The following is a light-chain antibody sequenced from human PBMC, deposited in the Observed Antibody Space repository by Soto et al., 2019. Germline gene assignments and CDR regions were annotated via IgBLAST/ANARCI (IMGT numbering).Light chain of an antibody. Sequence: QSVLTQPPSVSGAPGQRVTISCTGSSSNIGAGYDVHWYQQLPGTAPKLLIYGNSNRPSGVPDRFPGSKSGTSASLAITGLQAEDEADYYCQSYDSSLSGAVLFGGGTKLTVL. V-gene: IGLV1-40*01. CDR1: SSNIGAGYD. CDR2: GNS. CDR3: QSYDSSLSGAVL. J-gene: IGLJ2*01.